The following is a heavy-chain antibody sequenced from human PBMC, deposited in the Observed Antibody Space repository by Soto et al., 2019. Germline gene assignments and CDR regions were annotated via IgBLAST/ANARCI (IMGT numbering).Heavy chain of an antibody. J-gene: IGHJ5*02. CDR3: VRGGIAGNWFDP. Sequence: QVQLQESGPGLVKPSETLSLTCTVSGGSITSGGFYWSWIRQHPGKGLEWIAYIFHSGSTDYNPSLKSRVTISVDPSKNQFSLKLTFVTAADTAVYYCVRGGIAGNWFDPWGQGTLVTVSS. D-gene: IGHD6-13*01. V-gene: IGHV4-31*03. CDR2: IFHSGST. CDR1: GGSITSGGFY.